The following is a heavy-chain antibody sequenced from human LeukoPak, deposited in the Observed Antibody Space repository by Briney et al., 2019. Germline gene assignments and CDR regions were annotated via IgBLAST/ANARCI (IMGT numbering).Heavy chain of an antibody. CDR2: LYSGGSP. CDR1: GFSVSSNY. J-gene: IGHJ3*02. V-gene: IGHV3-66*01. D-gene: IGHD1-26*01. Sequence: PGGSLRLSYAASGFSVSSNYMSWVRQAPEKGLEWVSILYSGGSPYYAESVKGRFTISRDNSKNTLFLQMNNLGAEDTAMYYCARVVLGVVGTSYDAFDIWGQGTMVTV. CDR3: ARVVLGVVGTSYDAFDI.